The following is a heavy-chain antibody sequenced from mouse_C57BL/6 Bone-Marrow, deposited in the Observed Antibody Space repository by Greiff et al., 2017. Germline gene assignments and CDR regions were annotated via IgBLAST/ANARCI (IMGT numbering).Heavy chain of an antibody. V-gene: IGHV1-69*01. D-gene: IGHD1-1*01. CDR2: IDPSDSYT. Sequence: VQLQQPGAELVMPGASVKLSCKASGYTFTSYWMHWVKQRPGQGLEWIGEIDPSDSYTNYNQKFKGKSTLTVDKSSGTAYMQLSSLTSEDSAVYYCARGFSSPLYYFDYWGQGTTLTVSS. CDR3: ARGFSSPLYYFDY. CDR1: GYTFTSYW. J-gene: IGHJ2*01.